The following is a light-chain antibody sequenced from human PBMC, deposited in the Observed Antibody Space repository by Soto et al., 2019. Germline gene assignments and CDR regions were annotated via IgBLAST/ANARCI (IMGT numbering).Light chain of an antibody. CDR2: GAS. V-gene: IGKV3D-20*02. J-gene: IGKJ1*01. CDR3: QQRSNWPRT. CDR1: QSVSSSY. Sequence: EIVLTQSPGTLSLSPGERATLSCRASQSVSSSYLAWYQQKPGQAPRLLIYGASSRATGIPDRFSGSGSGTDFTLTIGRLEPEDFAVYYCQQRSNWPRTLGQGTKVDIK.